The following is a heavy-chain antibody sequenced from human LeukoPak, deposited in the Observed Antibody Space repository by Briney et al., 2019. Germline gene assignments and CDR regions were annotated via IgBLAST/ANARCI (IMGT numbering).Heavy chain of an antibody. CDR1: GGSVNSGHYY. D-gene: IGHD6-6*01. CDR2: FYDSAST. V-gene: IGHV4-30-4*08. CDR3: ASSIAARVY. J-gene: IGHJ4*02. Sequence: KPSETLSLTCTVSGGSVNSGHYYWSWIRQSPGKGLEWVGSFYDSASTYFNPSLKSRVTISVDTSKNRFSLKLSSVTAADTAVYYCASSIAARVYWGQGTLVTVSS.